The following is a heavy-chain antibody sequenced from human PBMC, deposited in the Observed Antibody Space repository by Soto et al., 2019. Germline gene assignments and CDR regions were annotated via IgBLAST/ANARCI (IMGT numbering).Heavy chain of an antibody. V-gene: IGHV3-30*18. CDR1: GFKFSSYA. CDR2: ISYDGSKT. CDR3: AKTPDYSKSWFDP. J-gene: IGHJ5*02. Sequence: GGSLRLSCAASGFKFSSYAMHWVRQAPGKGLEWVTHISYDGSKTYYADSVKGRFTISRDNSKNTLYLQMNSLRAEDTAVYYCAKTPDYSKSWFDPWGQGTLVTVSS. D-gene: IGHD4-4*01.